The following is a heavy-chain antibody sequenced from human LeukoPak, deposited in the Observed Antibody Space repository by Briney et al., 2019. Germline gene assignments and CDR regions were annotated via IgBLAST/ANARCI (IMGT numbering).Heavy chain of an antibody. CDR1: GFTFSSDW. J-gene: IGHJ4*02. D-gene: IGHD4-17*01. Sequence: PGGSLRLSCAASGFTFSSDWMSWVRQAPGKGLEWVANINEDGSEKHYVDSVKGRFTISRDNAKNSLYLQMNSLRAEDTAVYYCARESDYGDYVGYWGQGTPVTVSS. CDR2: INEDGSEK. V-gene: IGHV3-7*01. CDR3: ARESDYGDYVGY.